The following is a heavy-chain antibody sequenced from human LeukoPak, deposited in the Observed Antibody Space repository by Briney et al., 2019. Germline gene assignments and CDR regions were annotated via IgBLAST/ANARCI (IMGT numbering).Heavy chain of an antibody. V-gene: IGHV7-4-1*02. D-gene: IGHD3-16*01. CDR1: GYTFTSNG. J-gene: IGHJ4*02. Sequence: GASVKVSCKASGYTFTSNGMNWVRQAPGQGLEWMGWINTNTGNPTYAQGFTGRFVFSLDTSVSTAYLQISSLKAEDTAVYYCARRYYLLPFDYWGQGTLVTVSS. CDR3: ARRYYLLPFDY. CDR2: INTNTGNP.